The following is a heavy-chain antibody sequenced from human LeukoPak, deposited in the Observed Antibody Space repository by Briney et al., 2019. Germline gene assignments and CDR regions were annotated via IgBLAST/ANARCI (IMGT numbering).Heavy chain of an antibody. D-gene: IGHD3-10*01. J-gene: IGHJ4*02. CDR1: GGSFSSYY. V-gene: IGHV4-4*07. CDR3: ARDRYYYYGSGSYYLFDY. CDR2: IYPSGST. Sequence: SETLSLTCAVYGGSFSSYYWSWIRQPAGKGLEWIGRIYPSGSTNYNPSLKSRVTMSVDTSKNQFSLKLSSVTAADTAVYYCARDRYYYYGSGSYYLFDYWGQGTLVTVSS.